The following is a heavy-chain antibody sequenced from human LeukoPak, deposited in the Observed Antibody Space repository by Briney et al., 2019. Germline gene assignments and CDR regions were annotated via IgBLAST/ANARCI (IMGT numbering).Heavy chain of an antibody. V-gene: IGHV3-30*18. CDR2: ISYDGSNK. D-gene: IGHD2-21*02. CDR1: GFTFSSYG. J-gene: IGHJ3*02. CDR3: AKDLGGGDFLGAFDI. Sequence: GGSLRLSCAASGFTFSSYGMHWVRQAPGKGLEWVAVISYDGSNKYYADSVKGRFTISRGNSKNTPYLQMNSLRAEDTAVYYCAKDLGGGDFLGAFDIWGQGTMVTVSS.